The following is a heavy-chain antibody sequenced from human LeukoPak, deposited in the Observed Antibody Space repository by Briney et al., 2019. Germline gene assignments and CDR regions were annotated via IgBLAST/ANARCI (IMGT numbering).Heavy chain of an antibody. CDR3: AKAAGGIAVAGEARYFDY. CDR2: ISYDGSNK. V-gene: IGHV3-30*18. CDR1: GFTFSSYG. J-gene: IGHJ4*02. D-gene: IGHD6-19*01. Sequence: GMSLRLSCAASGFTFSSYGMHWVRQSPGKGLEWVAVISYDGSNKYYADSVKGRFTISRDNSKNTLYLQMNSLRAEDTAVYYCAKAAGGIAVAGEARYFDYWGQGTLVTVSS.